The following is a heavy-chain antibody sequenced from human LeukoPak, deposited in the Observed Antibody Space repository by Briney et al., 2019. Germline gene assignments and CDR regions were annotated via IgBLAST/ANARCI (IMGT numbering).Heavy chain of an antibody. Sequence: SETLSLTCAVYGGSFSGYYWSWIRQPPGKGLEWIGEINHSGSTNYNPSLKSRVTISVDTSKNQFSLKLSSVTAADTAVYYCAREGVRTKGGHNWFDPWGQGTLVTVSS. CDR2: INHSGST. CDR1: GGSFSGYY. J-gene: IGHJ5*02. V-gene: IGHV4-34*01. D-gene: IGHD1-7*01. CDR3: AREGVRTKGGHNWFDP.